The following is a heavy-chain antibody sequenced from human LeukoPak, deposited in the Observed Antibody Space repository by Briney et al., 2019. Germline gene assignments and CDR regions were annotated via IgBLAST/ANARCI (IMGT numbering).Heavy chain of an antibody. CDR1: GGSISSYY. V-gene: IGHV4-4*07. D-gene: IGHD5-18*01. J-gene: IGHJ4*02. CDR2: IYTSGST. Sequence: SETLSLTCTVSGGSISSYYWSWIRQPAGKGLEWIGRIYTSGSTNYNPSLKSRVTISIDTSKNQFSLKLSSVTAADTAVYYCARIRNTAMVTGFDYWGQGTLVTVSS. CDR3: ARIRNTAMVTGFDY.